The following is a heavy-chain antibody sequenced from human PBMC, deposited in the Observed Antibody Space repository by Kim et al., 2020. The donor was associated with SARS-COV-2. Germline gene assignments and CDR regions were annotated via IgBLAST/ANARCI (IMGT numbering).Heavy chain of an antibody. CDR3: AKSRGTSGRGGHFDY. CDR2: ISATVVNT. J-gene: IGHJ4*01. Sequence: GGSLRLSCEASGFTFSSYAMSWVRQAPGKGLEWVSVISATVVNTYYADSVKGRFTISRDNSKNTVFLQMNSLRAEDTAVYYCAKSRGTSGRGGHFDYWR. D-gene: IGHD1-26*01. V-gene: IGHV3-23*01. CDR1: GFTFSSYA.